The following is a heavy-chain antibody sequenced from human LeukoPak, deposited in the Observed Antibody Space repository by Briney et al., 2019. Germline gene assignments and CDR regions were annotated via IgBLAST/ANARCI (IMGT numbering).Heavy chain of an antibody. CDR3: ARRGYSGYAHTGDNWFDP. Sequence: GESLKISCKGSGYSFTSYWIGWVRQMPGKGLEWMGIIYPGDSDTRYSPSFQGQVTISADKSISTAYPQSSSLKASDTAMYYCARRGYSGYAHTGDNWFDPWGQGTLVTVSS. V-gene: IGHV5-51*01. D-gene: IGHD5-12*01. CDR2: IYPGDSDT. J-gene: IGHJ5*02. CDR1: GYSFTSYW.